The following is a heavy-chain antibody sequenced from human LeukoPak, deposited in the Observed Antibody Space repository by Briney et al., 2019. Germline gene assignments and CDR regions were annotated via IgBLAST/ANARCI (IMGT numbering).Heavy chain of an antibody. Sequence: PGGSLRLSCAASGFTFSSYGMHWVRQAPGTGLEWVAFIRYDGSKKYYADSVKGRFTISRDDSKNTLFLQMNSLRLEDTAVYYCARDPPPGSSWSCFDYWGQGTLVTVSS. CDR2: IRYDGSKK. CDR3: ARDPPPGSSWSCFDY. V-gene: IGHV3-30*02. D-gene: IGHD6-13*01. J-gene: IGHJ4*02. CDR1: GFTFSSYG.